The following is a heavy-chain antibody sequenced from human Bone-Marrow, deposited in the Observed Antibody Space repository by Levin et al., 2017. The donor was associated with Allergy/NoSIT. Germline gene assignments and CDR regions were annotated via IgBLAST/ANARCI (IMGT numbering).Heavy chain of an antibody. D-gene: IGHD3-16*01. CDR1: GYTFTDSY. CDR3: ARDLGGEHLGYNYGMDV. CDR2: INPKNGGT. Sequence: GESLKISCKASGYTFTDSYMHWVRQVPGQGLEWMGRINPKNGGTGWAQKFLGRVTMTRDTSISTAYMELSRLTSDDTAVYYCARDLGGEHLGYNYGMDVWGQGTTVTVAS. V-gene: IGHV1-2*06. J-gene: IGHJ6*02.